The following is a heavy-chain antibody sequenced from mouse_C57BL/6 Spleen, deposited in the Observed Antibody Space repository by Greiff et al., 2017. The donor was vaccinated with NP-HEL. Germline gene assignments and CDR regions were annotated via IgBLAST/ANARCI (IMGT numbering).Heavy chain of an antibody. CDR2: IDPSDSYT. D-gene: IGHD4-1*01. V-gene: IGHV1-69*01. CDR3: ARWDGGFAY. CDR1: GYTFTSYW. Sequence: VQLQQSGAELVMPGASVKLSCKASGYTFTSYWMHWVKQRPGQGLEWIGEIDPSDSYTNYNQKFKGKSTLTVDKSSSTAYMQLSSLTSEDSAVYYCARWDGGFAYWGQGTLVTVSA. J-gene: IGHJ3*01.